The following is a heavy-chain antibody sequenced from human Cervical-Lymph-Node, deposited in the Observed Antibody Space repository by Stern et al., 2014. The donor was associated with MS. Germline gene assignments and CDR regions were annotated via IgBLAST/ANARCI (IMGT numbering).Heavy chain of an antibody. CDR3: ARSKAYNFLWGSTDFDF. V-gene: IGHV1-2*04. CDR1: GYTFTDYY. D-gene: IGHD3-16*01. CDR2: IKPNNCGT. Sequence: QLVQSGAEVKMPGASVKVSCKASGYTFTDYYMHWVRQAPGQGLEWMGRIKPNNCGTKIAQRFQGWVTMTRDTSISTAYMELTSMKSDDTAVFYCARSKAYNFLWGSTDFDFWGQGTLVTVSS. J-gene: IGHJ4*02.